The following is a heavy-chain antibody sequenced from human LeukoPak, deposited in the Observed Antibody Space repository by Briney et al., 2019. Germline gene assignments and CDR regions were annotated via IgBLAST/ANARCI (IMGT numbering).Heavy chain of an antibody. CDR1: GYTFTAYS. V-gene: IGHV1-2*02. D-gene: IGHD2-2*01. J-gene: IGHJ4*02. CDR3: ASTLGYCTSSSCPDIDY. CDR2: IKPNSGDT. Sequence: ASVKVSFKASGYTFTAYSMHWVRQAPGQGLEWMGWIKPNSGDTNYAQKFQGRVTMTRDTSISAAYMELSRLRSDDTAVYYCASTLGYCTSSSCPDIDYWGQGTLVTVSS.